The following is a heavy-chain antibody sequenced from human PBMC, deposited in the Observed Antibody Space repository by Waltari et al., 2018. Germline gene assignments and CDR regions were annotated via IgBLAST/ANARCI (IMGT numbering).Heavy chain of an antibody. CDR2: IIPVFGTA. CDR3: ARGGGLGAAAIIHYYYGMDV. V-gene: IGHV1-69*01. CDR1: GGTFSSYA. J-gene: IGHJ6*02. Sequence: QVQLVQSGAEVKKPGSSVKVSCKASGGTFSSYAISWVRQAPGQGLGWMGGIIPVFGTANYARKVQGRVTITADESTSTAYMELSSLRSEDTAVYYCARGGGLGAAAIIHYYYGMDVWGQGTTVTVSS. D-gene: IGHD2-2*02.